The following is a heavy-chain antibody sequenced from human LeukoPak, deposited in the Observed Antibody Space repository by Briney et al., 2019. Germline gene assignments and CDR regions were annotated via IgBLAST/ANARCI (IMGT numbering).Heavy chain of an antibody. D-gene: IGHD6-19*01. V-gene: IGHV3-11*04. CDR3: ARSPYSSGWYLPWDYYYYMDV. CDR1: GFIFSDYY. Sequence: GGSLRLSCAASGFIFSDYYMSWIRQAPGKGLEWVSYISSSGITIYYADSVKGRFTISRDNAKNSLYLQMNSLRAEDTAVYYCARSPYSSGWYLPWDYYYYMDVWGKGTTVTVSS. J-gene: IGHJ6*03. CDR2: ISSSGITI.